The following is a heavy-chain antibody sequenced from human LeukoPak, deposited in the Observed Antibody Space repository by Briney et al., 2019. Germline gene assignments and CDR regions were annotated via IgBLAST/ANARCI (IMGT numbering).Heavy chain of an antibody. J-gene: IGHJ4*02. D-gene: IGHD5-18*01. CDR3: ARVDPAMVTTAFDY. Sequence: SVKVSCKASGGTFSSYAISWVRQAPGQGLEWMGRIIPILGIANYAQKFQGRVTITADKSTSTAYMELSSLRSEDTAVYYCARVDPAMVTTAFDYWGQGTLVTVSS. CDR2: IIPILGIA. V-gene: IGHV1-69*04. CDR1: GGTFSSYA.